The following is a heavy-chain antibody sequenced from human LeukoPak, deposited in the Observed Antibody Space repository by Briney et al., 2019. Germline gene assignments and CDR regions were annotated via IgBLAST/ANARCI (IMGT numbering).Heavy chain of an antibody. CDR2: IIPIFGTA. D-gene: IGHD6-13*01. Sequence: SVKVSCKASGGTFSSYAISWVRQAPGQGLEWMGGIIPIFGTANYAQKFQGRVTITTDESTSTAYMELSSLRSEDTAVYYCARGGQAEKGYSSSLIHHRWGQGTLVTVSS. V-gene: IGHV1-69*05. J-gene: IGHJ5*02. CDR3: ARGGQAEKGYSSSLIHHR. CDR1: GGTFSSYA.